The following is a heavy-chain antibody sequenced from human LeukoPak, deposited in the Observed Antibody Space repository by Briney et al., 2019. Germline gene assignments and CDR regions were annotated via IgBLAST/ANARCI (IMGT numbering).Heavy chain of an antibody. CDR3: VKAILFGSVSYYAD. V-gene: IGHV3-64D*09. CDR1: GFTFSNFP. CDR2: VSSDGGST. D-gene: IGHD3-22*01. J-gene: IGHJ4*02. Sequence: GGCLRLSCSASGFTFSNFPMHWVRQAPGKGLEYVSAVSSDGGSTYYADSVRGRFTISRDNSKNTLSLLMGSLRAEDTAVYYCVKAILFGSVSYYADWGQGTLVTVSS.